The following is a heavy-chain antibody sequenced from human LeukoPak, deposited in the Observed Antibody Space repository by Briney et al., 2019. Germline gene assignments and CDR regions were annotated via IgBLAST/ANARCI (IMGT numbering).Heavy chain of an antibody. CDR3: ARTTEGGYTYGYFYYYYMDV. CDR1: GDSISSGSYY. J-gene: IGHJ6*03. D-gene: IGHD5-18*01. CDR2: IYGSGRT. Sequence: SETLSLTCAVSGDSISSGSYYWSWIRQPAGKGLEWIGRIYGSGRTNYNLSLKSRVTISVDTSKNPFSLKLSSVTAADTAVYYCARTTEGGYTYGYFYYYYMDVWGKGTTVTISS. V-gene: IGHV4-61*10.